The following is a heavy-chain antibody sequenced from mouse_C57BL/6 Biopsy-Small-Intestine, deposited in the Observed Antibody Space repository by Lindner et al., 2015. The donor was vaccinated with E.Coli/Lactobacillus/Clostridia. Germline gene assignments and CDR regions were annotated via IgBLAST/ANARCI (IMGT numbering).Heavy chain of an antibody. CDR2: IDPANGNT. D-gene: IGHD2-1*01. CDR3: ASVYYGNLYFNY. Sequence: VQLQESGAELVRPGASVKLSCTASGFNIKDAYMHWVKQRPEQGLEWTGRIDPANGNTKYAPKFQDKATITADTSSNTAYLQLSSLTSEDTAVYYCASVYYGNLYFNYWGQGTTLTVSS. V-gene: IGHV14-3*01. CDR1: GFNIKDAY. J-gene: IGHJ2*01.